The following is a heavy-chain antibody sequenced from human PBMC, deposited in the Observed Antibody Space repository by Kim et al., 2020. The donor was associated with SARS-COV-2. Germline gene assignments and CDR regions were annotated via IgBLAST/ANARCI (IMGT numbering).Heavy chain of an antibody. CDR3: AKMVIMDGYNYFYYYAM. J-gene: IGHJ6*01. V-gene: IGHV3-23*01. D-gene: IGHD2-21*01. CDR2: ISGGADNK. CDR1: GFTFDTYA. Sequence: GGSLRLSCVASGFTFDTYAMSWVRQAPGKGLEWVSVISGGADNKFYADSVRGRFTISRDNSKNTLYLQMNSLRDEDTALYYCAKMVIMDGYNYFYYYAM.